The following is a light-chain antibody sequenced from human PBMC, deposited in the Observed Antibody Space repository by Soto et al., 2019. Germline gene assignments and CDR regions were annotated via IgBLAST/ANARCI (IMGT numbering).Light chain of an antibody. V-gene: IGKV3-11*01. CDR3: QHRSNSPPTWT. Sequence: EIVLTQSPGTLSLSPGDRATLSCRASQSIGTYLAWYQQKPGQAPRLLIYDASNRAAGIPARFSGSGSGTDSTLTISSLEPEDFAVYFCQHRSNSPPTWTFGQGTKVEIK. CDR1: QSIGTY. CDR2: DAS. J-gene: IGKJ1*01.